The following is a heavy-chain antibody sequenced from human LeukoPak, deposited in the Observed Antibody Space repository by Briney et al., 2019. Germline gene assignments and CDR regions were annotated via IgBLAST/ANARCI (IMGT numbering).Heavy chain of an antibody. J-gene: IGHJ3*02. CDR2: IYTRGST. D-gene: IGHD2-15*01. CDR3: ARGRYCSADICSGGDAFDI. Sequence: SETLSLTCTVSGGSINNYYWSWIRQPAGKGLEWIGRIYTRGSTNYNPSLKSRVTISVDTSKNQFSLKLSSVTAADTAVYYCARGRYCSADICSGGDAFDIWGQGTMVSVSS. V-gene: IGHV4-4*07. CDR1: GGSINNYY.